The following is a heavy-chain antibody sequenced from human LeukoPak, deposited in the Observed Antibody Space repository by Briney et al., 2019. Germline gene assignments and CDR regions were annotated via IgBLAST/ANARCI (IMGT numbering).Heavy chain of an antibody. CDR3: ARDDSSGYPRDPFDY. CDR2: ISAYNGNT. CDR1: GYTFTSYS. D-gene: IGHD3-22*01. V-gene: IGHV1-18*01. J-gene: IGHJ4*02. Sequence: GASVKVSCKASGYTFTSYSISWVRRAPGQGLEWMGWISAYNGNTNYAQKLQGRVTMTTDTSTSTAYMELRSLRSDDTAVYYCARDDSSGYPRDPFDYWGQGTLVTVSS.